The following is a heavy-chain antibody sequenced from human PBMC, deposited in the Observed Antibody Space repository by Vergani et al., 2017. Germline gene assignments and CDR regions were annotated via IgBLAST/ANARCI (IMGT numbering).Heavy chain of an antibody. J-gene: IGHJ6*03. D-gene: IGHD3-10*02. CDR2: ISYNGLNV. V-gene: IGHV3-20*01. CDR1: DFKFDQFG. Sequence: EVELLDSGGKVVRPGGSLRLSCVASDFKFDQFGMMWVRQSPGKGPEWVAGISYNGLNVGYSESVEGRFTISRDNSENSLFLQMNNVRAEDTASYHCARGALYSFYYFMDVWGKGTTVKVSS. CDR3: ARGALYSFYYFMDV.